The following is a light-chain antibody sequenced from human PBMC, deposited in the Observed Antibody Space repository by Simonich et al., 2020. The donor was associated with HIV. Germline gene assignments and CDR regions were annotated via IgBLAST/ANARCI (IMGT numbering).Light chain of an antibody. Sequence: QSALTQPASVSGSPGQSITISCTGTSSDIGGYNYVSWYLQHPGKAPKLIIYDVNKRPSGVSDLFSGAKSGNTASLTISGLQAEDDGNYYCSSYTISSTWVFGGGTKLTVL. V-gene: IGLV2-14*03. CDR3: SSYTISSTWV. J-gene: IGLJ3*02. CDR2: DVN. CDR1: SSDIGGYNY.